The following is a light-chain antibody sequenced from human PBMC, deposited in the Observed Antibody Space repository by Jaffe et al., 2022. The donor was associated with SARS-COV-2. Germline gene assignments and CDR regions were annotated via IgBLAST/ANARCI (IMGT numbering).Light chain of an antibody. CDR3: QQRSNWPPIT. V-gene: IGKV3-11*01. J-gene: IGKJ5*01. CDR2: DAS. Sequence: IVLTQSPATLSSSPGERATLSCRASQSVSNYLAWYQQKPGQAPRLLIYDASNRATGIPARFSGSGSGTDFTLTISSLEPEDFAVYYCQQRSNWPPITFGQGTRLEIK. CDR1: QSVSNY.